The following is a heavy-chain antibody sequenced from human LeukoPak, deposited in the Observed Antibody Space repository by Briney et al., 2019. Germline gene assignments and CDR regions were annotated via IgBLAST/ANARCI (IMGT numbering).Heavy chain of an antibody. J-gene: IGHJ4*02. CDR1: GFTLRTYA. D-gene: IGHD1-14*01. Sequence: GRSLRLSCVASGFTLRTYAMHWVRQAPGKGLEWVAVISSDGSKKFYSDFVKGQFTISRDNSKNTLYLQMSSLRTEDTGVYFCVRDAGGYWGQGTLVTVSS. V-gene: IGHV3-30-3*01. CDR2: ISSDGSKK. CDR3: VRDAGGY.